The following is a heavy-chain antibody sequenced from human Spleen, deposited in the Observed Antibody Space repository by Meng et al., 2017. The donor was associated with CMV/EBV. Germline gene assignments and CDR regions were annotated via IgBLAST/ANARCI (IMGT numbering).Heavy chain of an antibody. J-gene: IGHJ5*02. V-gene: IGHV4-4*07. Sequence: GQPQDRAPGLVNPSETRSPTCTGSGGSISSDYWSWIRQPAGKGLEWIGRIYTSGSTNYNPSLKSRVTMSVDTSKNQFSLKLSSVTAADTAVYYCAREPQFDFWSGYRGGWFDPWGQGTLVTVSS. CDR1: GGSISSDY. CDR3: AREPQFDFWSGYRGGWFDP. CDR2: IYTSGST. D-gene: IGHD3-3*01.